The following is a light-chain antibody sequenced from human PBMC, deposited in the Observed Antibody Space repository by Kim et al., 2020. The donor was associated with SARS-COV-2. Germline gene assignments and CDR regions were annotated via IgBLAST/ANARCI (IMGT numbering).Light chain of an antibody. J-gene: IGLJ7*01. CDR2: GKN. CDR3: NSRDHNANRV. V-gene: IGLV3-19*01. Sequence: SSELTQDPAVSVALGQTVRITCQGDSLRSYYATWYQQKPGQAPILVIYGKNNRPSGIPCRFSDSSSGNTASLTITGTQAGHGADFYCNSRDHNANRVFGG. CDR1: SLRSYY.